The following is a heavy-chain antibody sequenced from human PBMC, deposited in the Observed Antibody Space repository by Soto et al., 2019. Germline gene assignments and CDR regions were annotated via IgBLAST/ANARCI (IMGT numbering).Heavy chain of an antibody. CDR1: GGSFSGYY. D-gene: IGHD3-22*01. CDR3: VVDTSGLLDY. V-gene: IGHV4-34*01. CDR2: INHSGST. Sequence: SETLSLTCAVYGGSFSGYYWSWIRQPPGKGLEWIGEINHSGSTNYNPSLKSRVTISVDTSKNQFSLKLSSVTAADTAVYYCVVDTSGLLDYWGQGTQVTVSS. J-gene: IGHJ4*02.